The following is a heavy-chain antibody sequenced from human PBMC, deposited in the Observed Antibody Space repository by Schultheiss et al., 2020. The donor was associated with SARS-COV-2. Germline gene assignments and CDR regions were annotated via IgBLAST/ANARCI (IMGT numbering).Heavy chain of an antibody. D-gene: IGHD3-10*01. V-gene: IGHV4-59*08. CDR2: INHSGST. Sequence: SETLSLTCTVSGGSISSYYWSWIRQPPGKGLEWIGEINHSGSTNYNPSLKSRVTISVDTSKNQFSLKLSSVTAADTAVYYCARVTLITMVRGVTDRTYGLDGMDVWGQGTTVTVSS. CDR3: ARVTLITMVRGVTDRTYGLDGMDV. CDR1: GGSISSYY. J-gene: IGHJ6*02.